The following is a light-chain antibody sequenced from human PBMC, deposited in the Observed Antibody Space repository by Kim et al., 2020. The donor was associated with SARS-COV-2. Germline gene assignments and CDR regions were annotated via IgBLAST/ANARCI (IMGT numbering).Light chain of an antibody. CDR3: QQYNNWPYT. Sequence: SVSPGESATLSCGATRSVSSNFAWYQQKPGQAPRLLIYGASTRATGIPARFSGSGSGTEFTLTNSSLQSEDFAVYYCQQYNNWPYTFGQGTKLEI. V-gene: IGKV3-15*01. CDR1: RSVSSN. J-gene: IGKJ2*01. CDR2: GAS.